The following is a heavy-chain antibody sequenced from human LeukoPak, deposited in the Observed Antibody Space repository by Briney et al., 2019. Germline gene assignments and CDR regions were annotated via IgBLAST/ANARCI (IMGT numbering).Heavy chain of an antibody. CDR2: ISASGVMT. Sequence: AGGSLRLSYAASGFTVSDYAMTWVRQAPGKGLEWVSSISASGVMTYYADSVKGRFTVSRDNSKNSLYLQMKSLTAADTAVYYCAKDRSIGTYYTFDHWGQGTLVSVSS. CDR1: GFTVSDYA. J-gene: IGHJ4*02. V-gene: IGHV3-23*01. CDR3: AKDRSIGTYYTFDH. D-gene: IGHD1-26*01.